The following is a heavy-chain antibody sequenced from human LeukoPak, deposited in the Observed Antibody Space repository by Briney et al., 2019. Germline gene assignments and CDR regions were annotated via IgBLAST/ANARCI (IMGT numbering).Heavy chain of an antibody. CDR3: VKVAHCSGGSCYLWAASDH. V-gene: IGHV3-64D*09. CDR2: ISRNGGST. D-gene: IGHD2-15*01. CDR1: GFTFSTYG. Sequence: GGSLRPSCSASGFTFSTYGFHWVRQAPGKGLEYVSAISRNGGSTNYADSVKGRFTISRENSKNTLFLQMNSLRLEDTAIYHCVKVAHCSGGSCYLWAASDHWGQGALVTVSS. J-gene: IGHJ4*02.